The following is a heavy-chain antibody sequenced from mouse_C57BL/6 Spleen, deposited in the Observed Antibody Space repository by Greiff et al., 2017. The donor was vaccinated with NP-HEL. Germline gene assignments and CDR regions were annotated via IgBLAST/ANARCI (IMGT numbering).Heavy chain of an antibody. J-gene: IGHJ3*01. Sequence: DVMLVESGEGLVKPGGSLKLSCAASGFTFSSYAMSWVRQTPEKRLEWVAYISSGGDYIYYADTVKGRFTISRDNARNTLYLQMSSLKSEDTAMYYCTRDMVGRAWFAYWGQGTLVTVSA. V-gene: IGHV5-9-1*02. CDR3: TRDMVGRAWFAY. CDR2: ISSGGDYI. CDR1: GFTFSSYA. D-gene: IGHD1-1*02.